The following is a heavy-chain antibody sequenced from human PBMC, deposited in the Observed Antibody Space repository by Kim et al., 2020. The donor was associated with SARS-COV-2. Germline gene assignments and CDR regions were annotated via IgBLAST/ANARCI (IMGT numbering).Heavy chain of an antibody. D-gene: IGHD5-18*01. CDR3: ARGWIQLWGLYWYFDL. CDR1: GGSISSGGYY. V-gene: IGHV4-31*03. Sequence: SETLSLTCTVSGGSISSGGYYWSWIRQHPGKGLEWIGYIYYSGSTYYNPSLKSRVTISVDTSKNQFSLKLSSVTAADTAVYYCARGWIQLWGLYWYFDLWGRGTLVTVSS. J-gene: IGHJ2*01. CDR2: IYYSGST.